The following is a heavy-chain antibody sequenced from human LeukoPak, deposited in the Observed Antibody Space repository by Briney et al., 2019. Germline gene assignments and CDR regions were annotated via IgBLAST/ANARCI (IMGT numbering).Heavy chain of an antibody. D-gene: IGHD1-26*01. V-gene: IGHV4-39*07. CDR3: ARGSGSYYLDY. CDR2: IYYSGST. J-gene: IGHJ4*02. Sequence: SETLSLTCTVSGGSTSSSSYYWGWIRQPPGKWLEWIGSIYYSGSTYYNPSLKSRVTISVDTSKNQFSLKLSSVTAADTAVYYCARGSGSYYLDYWGQGTLVTVSS. CDR1: GGSTSSSSYY.